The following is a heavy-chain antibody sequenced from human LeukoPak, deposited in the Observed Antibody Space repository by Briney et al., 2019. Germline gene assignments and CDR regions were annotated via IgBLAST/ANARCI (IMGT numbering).Heavy chain of an antibody. CDR1: GFTFSSYA. Sequence: GGSLRLSCAASGFTFSSYAMSWVRQAPGKGLEWVSAISGSGGSTYYADSVKGRFTISRDNSKNTLYLQVNSLRAEDRAVYYCAIAGGGYYYGPYDCWGQGTLVTVSS. J-gene: IGHJ4*02. V-gene: IGHV3-23*01. CDR2: ISGSGGST. D-gene: IGHD3-10*01. CDR3: AIAGGGYYYGPYDC.